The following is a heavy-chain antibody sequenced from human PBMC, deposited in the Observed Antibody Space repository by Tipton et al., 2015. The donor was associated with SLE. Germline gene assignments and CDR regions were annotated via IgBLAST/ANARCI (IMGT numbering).Heavy chain of an antibody. Sequence: GSLRLSCAASGFDFSRNAMTWVRQAPGKGLEWVSVLYLGGTTAYYADSVRGRFTVSRDVSKSSLYLQMNSLRAEDTAVYYCARGWDAFDTWGQGTTVTVSP. CDR1: GFDFSRNA. CDR3: ARGWDAFDT. V-gene: IGHV3-23*03. D-gene: IGHD1-26*01. J-gene: IGHJ3*02. CDR2: LYLGGTTA.